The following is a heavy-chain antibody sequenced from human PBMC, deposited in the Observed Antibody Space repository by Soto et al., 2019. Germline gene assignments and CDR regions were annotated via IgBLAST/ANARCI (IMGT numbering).Heavy chain of an antibody. J-gene: IGHJ5*02. V-gene: IGHV1-24*01. CDR1: GYTLTELS. CDR3: ATARPYSSGWQGPASNWFDP. CDR2: FGPEDGET. D-gene: IGHD6-19*01. Sequence: GASVKVSCKVSGYTLTELSMHWVRQAPGKGLEWMGGFGPEDGETIYAQKFQGRVTMTEDTSTDTAYMELSSLRSEDTAVYYCATARPYSSGWQGPASNWFDPWGQGTLVTVSS.